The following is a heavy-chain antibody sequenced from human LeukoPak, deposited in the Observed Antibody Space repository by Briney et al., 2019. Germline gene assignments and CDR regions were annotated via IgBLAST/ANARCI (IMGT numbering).Heavy chain of an antibody. CDR3: ARPIAYGGNSNYYYYMDV. Sequence: SETLSLTCAVYGGSFSGYYWSWIRQPPGKGLEWIGEINHSGSTNYNPSLKSRVTISVDTSKNQFSLKLGSVTAADTAVYYCARPIAYGGNSNYYYYMDVWGKGTTVTVSS. CDR1: GGSFSGYY. V-gene: IGHV4-34*01. J-gene: IGHJ6*03. D-gene: IGHD4-23*01. CDR2: INHSGST.